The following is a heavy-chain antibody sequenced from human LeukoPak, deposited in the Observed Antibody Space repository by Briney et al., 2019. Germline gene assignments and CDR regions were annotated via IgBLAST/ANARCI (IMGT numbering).Heavy chain of an antibody. D-gene: IGHD6-13*01. CDR1: GGSISSSSYY. V-gene: IGHV4-39*01. CDR3: ARRKQQLAFDY. J-gene: IGHJ4*02. CDR2: IYYSGST. Sequence: SETLSLTCTVSGGSISSSSYYWVWIRQPPGKGLEWIVSIYYSGSTYYNPSLKSRVTISVDTSKNQFSLKLSSVTAADTAVYYCARRKQQLAFDYWGQGTLVTVSS.